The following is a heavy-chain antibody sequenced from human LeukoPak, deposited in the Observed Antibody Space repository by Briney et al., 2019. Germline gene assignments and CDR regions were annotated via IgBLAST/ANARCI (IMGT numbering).Heavy chain of an antibody. Sequence: GRSLRLSCAASGFNFSRYAMHWVRQAPGKGLEWVAVIPHDGSNKYYADSVKGRFTISRDNSKNTLYLQMNSLRAEDTAVYYCARSRLIRRGNWFDPWGKGTLVTVSS. J-gene: IGHJ5*02. D-gene: IGHD2-21*02. CDR3: ARSRLIRRGNWFDP. CDR1: GFNFSRYA. CDR2: IPHDGSNK. V-gene: IGHV3-30*04.